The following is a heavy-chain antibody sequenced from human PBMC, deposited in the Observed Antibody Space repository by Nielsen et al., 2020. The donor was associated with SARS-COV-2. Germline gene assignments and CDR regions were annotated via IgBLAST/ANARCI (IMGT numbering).Heavy chain of an antibody. J-gene: IGHJ6*02. Sequence: GGSLRLSCAASGFTFSSYGMHWVRQAPGKGLEGVSVISYDGSSPYYADSVKGRFTISRDNSKNTLYLQMNSLRAEDTAVYYCASDSNSYNYYYYYGMDVWGQGTTVTVSS. D-gene: IGHD2-2*01. CDR2: ISYDGSSP. V-gene: IGHV3-30*03. CDR1: GFTFSSYG. CDR3: ASDSNSYNYYYYYGMDV.